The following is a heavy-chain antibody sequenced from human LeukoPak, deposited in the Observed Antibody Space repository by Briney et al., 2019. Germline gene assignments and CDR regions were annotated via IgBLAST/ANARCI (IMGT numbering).Heavy chain of an antibody. V-gene: IGHV3-11*06. J-gene: IGHJ5*02. CDR3: ARDPPNA. CDR1: GFTFSDCY. Sequence: NPGGSLRLSCAASGFTFSDCYMSWIGQAPGKGLEWVSYISSSSTSTNYADSVKGRFTISRDNAKNSLYLQMNSLRVEDTAVYYCARDPPNAWGQGTLVTVSS. D-gene: IGHD2-8*01. CDR2: ISSSSTST.